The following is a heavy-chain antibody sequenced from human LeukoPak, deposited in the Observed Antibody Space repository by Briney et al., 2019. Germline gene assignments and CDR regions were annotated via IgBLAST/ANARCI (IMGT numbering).Heavy chain of an antibody. CDR3: ARAGGYCSGGSCYRGYSWFDP. J-gene: IGHJ5*02. D-gene: IGHD2-15*01. Sequence: GGSLRLSCAASGFTFSSSGMHWVRQAPGKGLEWVAVILYNGSNKYYEDSVKGRFTISRDNSKNTLHLQMNSLRVEDTAVYYCARAGGYCSGGSCYRGYSWFDPWGQGTLVTVSS. CDR1: GFTFSSSG. V-gene: IGHV3-33*01. CDR2: ILYNGSNK.